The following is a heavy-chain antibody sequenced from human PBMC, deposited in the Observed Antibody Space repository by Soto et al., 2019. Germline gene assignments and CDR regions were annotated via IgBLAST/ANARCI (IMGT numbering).Heavy chain of an antibody. J-gene: IGHJ4*02. CDR1: GGSISRSNW. CDR3: ARSALGLATLKILEY. D-gene: IGHD3-22*01. Sequence: SETLSLTCAVSGGSISRSNWWSGVRQPPGKGLEWIGEIYHSGSTNYNPSLKSRVMISVDTSKNQLSLKLSSVTAADTAVYYCARSALGLATLKILEYWSQGTPVTVSS. CDR2: IYHSGST. V-gene: IGHV4-4*02.